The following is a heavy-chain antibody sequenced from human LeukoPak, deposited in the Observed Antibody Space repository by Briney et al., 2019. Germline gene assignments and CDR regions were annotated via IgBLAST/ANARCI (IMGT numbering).Heavy chain of an antibody. V-gene: IGHV1-8*01. D-gene: IGHD3-22*01. J-gene: IGHJ4*02. CDR3: VRASSGYYYFDY. CDR1: GYTFTSYD. Sequence: ASVKVSCKASGYTFTSYDIHWVRQATGQGLEWMGWMNPNSGNTGYAQKFQGRVTMTRNTSISTAYMELSSLRSEDTAVCYCVRASSGYYYFDYWGQGTLVTVSS. CDR2: MNPNSGNT.